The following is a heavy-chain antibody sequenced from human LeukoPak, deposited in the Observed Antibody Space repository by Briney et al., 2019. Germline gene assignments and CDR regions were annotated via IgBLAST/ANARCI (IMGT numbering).Heavy chain of an antibody. Sequence: GGSLRLSCVGSGFRLIDYNMNWVRQSPGKGLEWLGCIGAISTMLHYADSVKGRFTISRDNAKNSLYLQMNSLRAEDTAVYYCARDRMSYYDSSGRLDWGQGTLVTVSS. CDR1: GFRLIDYN. J-gene: IGHJ4*02. CDR3: ARDRMSYYDSSGRLD. V-gene: IGHV3-11*01. D-gene: IGHD3-22*01. CDR2: IGAISTML.